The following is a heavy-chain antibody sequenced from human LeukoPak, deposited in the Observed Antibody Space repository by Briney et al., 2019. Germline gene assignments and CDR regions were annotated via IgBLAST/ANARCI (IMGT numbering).Heavy chain of an antibody. CDR1: GFTFNNYA. CDR3: ARDPFSSSWYY. J-gene: IGHJ4*02. CDR2: TNGGGDTT. Sequence: GGSLRLSCAASGFTFNNYAMTWVRQAPGKGLEWVSATNGGGDTTYYVDSVKGRFTIFRDNAKNSLYLQMNSLRAEDTAVYYCARDPFSSSWYYWGQGTLVTVSS. V-gene: IGHV3-23*01. D-gene: IGHD6-13*01.